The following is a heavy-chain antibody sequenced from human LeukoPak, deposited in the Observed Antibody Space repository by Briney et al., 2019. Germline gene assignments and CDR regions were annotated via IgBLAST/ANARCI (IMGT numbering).Heavy chain of an antibody. CDR1: GFTFSSYA. Sequence: PGGSPRLSCAASGFTFSSYAMSWVRQAPGKGLEWVSAISGSGGSTYYADSVKGRFTISRDNSKNTLYLQMNSLRAEDTAVYYCAKPLQGYYDFWSGSAFDIWGQGTMVTVSS. CDR2: ISGSGGST. J-gene: IGHJ3*02. D-gene: IGHD3-3*01. V-gene: IGHV3-23*01. CDR3: AKPLQGYYDFWSGSAFDI.